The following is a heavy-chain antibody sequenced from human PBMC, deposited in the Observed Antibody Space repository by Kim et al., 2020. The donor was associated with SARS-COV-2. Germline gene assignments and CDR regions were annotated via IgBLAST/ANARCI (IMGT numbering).Heavy chain of an antibody. Sequence: SETLSLTCIISGGSISSYYWNWIRQSTGKGLEWIGRIYTSGRTNYNPSLKSRVSMSLDTSKKQFSLKLSSVTAADTAVYFCARDGSNLPFDYWGQGSLVT. J-gene: IGHJ4*02. CDR1: GGSISSYY. CDR2: IYTSGRT. CDR3: ARDGSNLPFDY. V-gene: IGHV4-4*07. D-gene: IGHD1-1*01.